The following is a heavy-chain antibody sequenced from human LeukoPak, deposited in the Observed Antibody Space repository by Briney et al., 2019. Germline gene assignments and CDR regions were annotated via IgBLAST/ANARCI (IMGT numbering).Heavy chain of an antibody. V-gene: IGHV4-4*07. CDR2: IYTSGST. CDR3: AREVGSVIELTYWDY. D-gene: IGHD1-26*01. Sequence: SETLSLTCSVSGGSISSYYWSWIRQPAGKGLEWIGRIYTSGSTNYNPSLKSRVTMSVDTSKNQFSLKLSSVTAADTAVYYCAREVGSVIELTYWDYWGQGTLVTVSS. CDR1: GGSISSYY. J-gene: IGHJ4*02.